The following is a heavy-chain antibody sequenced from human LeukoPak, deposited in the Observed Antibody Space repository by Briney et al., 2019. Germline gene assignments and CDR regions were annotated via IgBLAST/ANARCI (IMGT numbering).Heavy chain of an antibody. Sequence: SETLSLTCAVSGGSISSGGYSWSWIRQPPGTGLEWIGYIYHSGSTYYNPSLKSRVTISVDRSKNQFSLKLSSVTAADTAVYYCAVNSITMVRGALWHYWGQGTLVTVSS. V-gene: IGHV4-30-2*01. J-gene: IGHJ4*02. D-gene: IGHD3-10*01. CDR3: AVNSITMVRGALWHY. CDR1: GGSISSGGYS. CDR2: IYHSGST.